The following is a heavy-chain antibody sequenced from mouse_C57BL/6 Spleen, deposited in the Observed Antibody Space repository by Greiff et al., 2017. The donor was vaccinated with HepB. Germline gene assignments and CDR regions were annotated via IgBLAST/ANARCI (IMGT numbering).Heavy chain of an antibody. CDR2: IYPGNGDT. CDR3: ASTTVVPDYYAMDY. J-gene: IGHJ4*01. CDR1: GYTFTSYN. V-gene: IGHV1-12*01. D-gene: IGHD1-1*01. Sequence: QVQLQQSGAELVRPVASVKMSCKASGYTFTSYNMHWVKQTPRQGLEWIGAIYPGNGDTSYNQKFKGKATLTVDKSSSTAYMQLSSLTSEDSAVYFGASTTVVPDYYAMDYWGQGTSVTVSS.